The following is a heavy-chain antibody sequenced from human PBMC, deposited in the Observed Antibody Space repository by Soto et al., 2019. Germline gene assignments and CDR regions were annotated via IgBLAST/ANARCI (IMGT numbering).Heavy chain of an antibody. CDR2: ISGSGGNT. Sequence: GGSLRLSCAASGFTFSTYAMSWVRQAPGKGLEWVSTISGSGGNTYHAESVKGRFTISRDNSKNTLYLQMNSLRAEDTAVYYCVKGLRTWWDVNLYNWFDPWGQGALVTVSS. J-gene: IGHJ5*02. CDR1: GFTFSTYA. CDR3: VKGLRTWWDVNLYNWFDP. D-gene: IGHD2-15*01. V-gene: IGHV3-23*01.